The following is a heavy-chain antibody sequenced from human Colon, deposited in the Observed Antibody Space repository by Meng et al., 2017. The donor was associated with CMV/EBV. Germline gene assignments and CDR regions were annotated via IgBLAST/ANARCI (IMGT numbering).Heavy chain of an antibody. CDR1: GFTFKNEW. Sequence: GGSLRLSCAASGFTFKNEWMAWVRQAPGKGLEWVGRIKSKTDGETSDLAAPAKGRFTLSRDDKRNMLYLQMNSLRPEDTALYYCAKGPLGYCKEGECYFRYFESWGQGTLVTVSS. J-gene: IGHJ4*02. CDR2: IKSKTDGETS. CDR3: AKGPLGYCKEGECYFRYFES. V-gene: IGHV3-15*01. D-gene: IGHD2-8*01.